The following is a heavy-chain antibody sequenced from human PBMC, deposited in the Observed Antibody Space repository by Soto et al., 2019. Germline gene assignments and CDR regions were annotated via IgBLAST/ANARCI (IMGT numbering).Heavy chain of an antibody. Sequence: QVQLVESGGGVVQPGRSLRLSCAASGFTFSSYGMHWVRQAPGKGLEWVAVISYDGSNKYYADSVKGRFTISRDNSKNTLYLQMNSLRAEDTAVYYCAKDPVSEEHPEYYDFWSGYLDPWGQGTLVTVSS. CDR1: GFTFSSYG. CDR3: AKDPVSEEHPEYYDFWSGYLDP. V-gene: IGHV3-30*18. J-gene: IGHJ5*02. CDR2: ISYDGSNK. D-gene: IGHD3-3*01.